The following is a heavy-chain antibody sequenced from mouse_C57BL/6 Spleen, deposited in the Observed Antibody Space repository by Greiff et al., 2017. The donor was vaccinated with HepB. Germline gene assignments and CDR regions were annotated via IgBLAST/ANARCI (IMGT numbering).Heavy chain of an antibody. J-gene: IGHJ1*03. CDR3: ALGGDYGSSYGYFDV. D-gene: IGHD1-1*01. Sequence: VQLQQSGAELVRPGTSVKVSCKASGYAFTNYLIEWVKQRPGQGLEWIGVINPGSGGTNYNEQFKGKATLTADKSSSTAYMQLSSLTSEDSAVYFCALGGDYGSSYGYFDVWGTGTTVTVSS. V-gene: IGHV1-54*01. CDR1: GYAFTNYL. CDR2: INPGSGGT.